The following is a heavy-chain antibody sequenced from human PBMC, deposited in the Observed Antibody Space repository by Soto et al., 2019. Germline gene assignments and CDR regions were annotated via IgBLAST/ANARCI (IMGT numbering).Heavy chain of an antibody. CDR2: IYYSGST. CDR3: ARDNALVTPNPLHYYYGMDV. V-gene: IGHV4-39*02. Sequence: QLQLQESGPGLVKPSETLSLTCTVSGGSISSSSYYWGWIRQPPGKGLEWIGSIYYSGSTYYNPSLKSRVTISVDTSKNQFSLKLSSVTAADTAVYYCARDNALVTPNPLHYYYGMDVWGQGTTVTVSS. D-gene: IGHD4-4*01. J-gene: IGHJ6*02. CDR1: GGSISSSSYY.